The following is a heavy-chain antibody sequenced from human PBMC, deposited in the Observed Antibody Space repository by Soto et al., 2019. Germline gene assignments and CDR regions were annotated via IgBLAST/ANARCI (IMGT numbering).Heavy chain of an antibody. Sequence: RGSLRLSCAGSGFTFSIAWMSWVRQAPGKGLEWVGRIKSKPDGGATDYAAPVKGRFTISRDDSKNMLYLQLNSLKTEDTAVYYCTTESHYGDLLFDFWGQGTPVTVSS. CDR1: GFTFSIAW. D-gene: IGHD4-17*01. CDR3: TTESHYGDLLFDF. CDR2: IKSKPDGGAT. J-gene: IGHJ4*02. V-gene: IGHV3-15*01.